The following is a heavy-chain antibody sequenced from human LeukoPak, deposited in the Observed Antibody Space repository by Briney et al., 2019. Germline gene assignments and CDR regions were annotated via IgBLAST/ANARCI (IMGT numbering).Heavy chain of an antibody. CDR1: GGTFSSYA. J-gene: IGHJ4*02. D-gene: IGHD1-26*01. V-gene: IGHV1-69*13. Sequence: GASVKVSCKASGGTFSSYAISWVRQAPGQGLEWMGGIFPIFGTANYAQKFQGRVTITADESTSTAYMELSSLRSEDTAVYYCARKDSVSGSYDYWGQGTLVTVSS. CDR3: ARKDSVSGSYDY. CDR2: IFPIFGTA.